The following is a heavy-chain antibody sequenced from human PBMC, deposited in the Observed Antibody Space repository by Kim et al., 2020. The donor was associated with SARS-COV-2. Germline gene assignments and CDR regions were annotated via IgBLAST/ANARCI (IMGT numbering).Heavy chain of an antibody. CDR2: CGTA. J-gene: IGHJ4*02. Sequence: CGTANYAQNVQGRVTITADESTSTAYMELSSLRSEDTAVYYCARDEGAYWGQGTLVTVSS. V-gene: IGHV1-69*01. CDR3: ARDEGAY. D-gene: IGHD1-26*01.